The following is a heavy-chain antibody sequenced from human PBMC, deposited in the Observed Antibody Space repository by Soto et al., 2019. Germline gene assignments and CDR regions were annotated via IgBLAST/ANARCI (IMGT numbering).Heavy chain of an antibody. CDR3: ARDQCTGGYCYSSY. CDR1: GGSISYSGYY. J-gene: IGHJ4*02. V-gene: IGHV4-31*03. Sequence: QVQLQESGPGLVKPSQTLSLTCSVSGGSISYSGYYWSWIRLHPGKGLDWIGVISSGGSAYYDPSLKSRATISIDTSLNQFSLRLTSVTAADTAVYYCARDQCTGGYCYSSYWCQGTLVTVSS. D-gene: IGHD2-21*02. CDR2: ISSGGSA.